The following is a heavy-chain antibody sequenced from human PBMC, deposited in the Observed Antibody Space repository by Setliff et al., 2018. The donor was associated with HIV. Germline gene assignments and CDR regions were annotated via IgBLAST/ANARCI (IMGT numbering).Heavy chain of an antibody. CDR3: ATQGLTVPIPGGYFQH. Sequence: SETLSLTCGISDYSITSGYYWGWIRQPPGKGLEWIGSIYRSGSTYDNPSLKSRVTISFDASKNQFSLILTSVTAADTAVYYCATQGLTVPIPGGYFQHWGPGILVTVSS. V-gene: IGHV4-38-2*01. J-gene: IGHJ1*01. CDR1: DYSITSGYY. CDR2: IYRSGST. D-gene: IGHD2-21*02.